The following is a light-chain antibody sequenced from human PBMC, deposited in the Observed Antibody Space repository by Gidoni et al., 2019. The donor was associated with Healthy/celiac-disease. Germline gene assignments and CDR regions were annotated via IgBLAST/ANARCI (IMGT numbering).Light chain of an antibody. CDR1: QSVSSSY. J-gene: IGKJ2*01. Sequence: PGERVTLSCRASQSVSSSYLTWYQQKPGQAPRLLIYGASTRATSIPARFSGSGSGTDFTLIISSLQPEDFAVYYCQQDYNLPSFGQGTKLEIK. V-gene: IGKV3D-7*01. CDR3: QQDYNLPS. CDR2: GAS.